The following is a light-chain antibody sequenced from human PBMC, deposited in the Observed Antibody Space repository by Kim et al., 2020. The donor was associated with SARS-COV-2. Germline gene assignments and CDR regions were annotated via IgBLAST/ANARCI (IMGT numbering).Light chain of an antibody. J-gene: IGLJ3*02. V-gene: IGLV1-44*01. CDR2: SND. CDR1: VSNSGDNP. Sequence: GQTVTISCSGSVSNSGDNPVICYQQFPGTAPQLLIYSNDQRPSGVPDRFSGSKSGTSASLAISGLHSEDEADYHCAAWDDSLNGWVFGRGTQLTVL. CDR3: AAWDDSLNGWV.